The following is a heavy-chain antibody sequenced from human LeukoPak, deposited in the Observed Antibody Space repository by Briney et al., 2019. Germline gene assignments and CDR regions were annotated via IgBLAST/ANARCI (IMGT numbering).Heavy chain of an antibody. CDR3: ARVREAETNPCPAH. D-gene: IGHD1-14*01. Sequence: SETLSLTCTVSGDSISSGDYYWSWIRQPPGKGLEWIGYVYHSGTTYYNPSLRSRVTISVDRSENQFSLNLSSVTAADTAVYYCARVREAETNPCPAHWGQGTLVTDSS. CDR1: GDSISSGDYY. J-gene: IGHJ4*02. CDR2: VYHSGTT. V-gene: IGHV4-30-2*01.